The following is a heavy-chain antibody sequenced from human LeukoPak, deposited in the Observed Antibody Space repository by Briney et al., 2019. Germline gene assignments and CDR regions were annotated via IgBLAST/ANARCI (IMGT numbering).Heavy chain of an antibody. J-gene: IGHJ4*02. V-gene: IGHV4-59*12. Sequence: SETLSLTCTVSGGSISSYYWSWIRQPPGKGLEWIGYIYYSGSTYYNPSLKSRVTISVDTSKNQFSLKLSSVTAADTAVYYCARELEWGQGTLVTVSS. CDR2: IYYSGST. CDR3: ARELE. CDR1: GGSISSYY.